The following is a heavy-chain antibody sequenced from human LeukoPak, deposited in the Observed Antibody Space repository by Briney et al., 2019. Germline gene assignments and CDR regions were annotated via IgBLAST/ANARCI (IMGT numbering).Heavy chain of an antibody. CDR1: GYDFTSVG. Sequence: ASVKVSCKASGYDFTSVGITWVRRAPGQGLEWMGWISPYNGNTRYAQKFQGRVAMTTDTSTTTAYMGLKGLRFNDTAVYYCARAGPGSGWYFDYWGQGTLVTVSS. D-gene: IGHD6-19*01. V-gene: IGHV1-18*01. CDR3: ARAGPGSGWYFDY. CDR2: ISPYNGNT. J-gene: IGHJ4*02.